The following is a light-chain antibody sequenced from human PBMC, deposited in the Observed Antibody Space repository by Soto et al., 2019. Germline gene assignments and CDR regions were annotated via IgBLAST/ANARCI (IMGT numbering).Light chain of an antibody. Sequence: QSALTQPASVSGSPGQSITISCTGTSSDVGDYNYVSWYQQHPGKAPKLIIYGVSNRSSGISNRFSGSKSGNTASLTVSGLQAEDEADYYCSSYTATNTLVFGGGTQLTVL. J-gene: IGLJ2*01. CDR2: GVS. V-gene: IGLV2-14*01. CDR3: SSYTATNTLV. CDR1: SSDVGDYNY.